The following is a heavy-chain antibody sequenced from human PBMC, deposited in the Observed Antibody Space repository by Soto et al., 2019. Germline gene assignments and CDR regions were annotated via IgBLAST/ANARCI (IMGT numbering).Heavy chain of an antibody. CDR3: TRVVAAASPGVGYHFDY. CDR2: STI. J-gene: IGHJ4*02. V-gene: IGHV3-48*01. D-gene: IGHD6-25*01. Sequence: STIYYADSVKGRFTLSRDNANNSLYLQMNSLRAEDTAVYYCTRVVAAASPGVGYHFDYWGQGTLVTVSS.